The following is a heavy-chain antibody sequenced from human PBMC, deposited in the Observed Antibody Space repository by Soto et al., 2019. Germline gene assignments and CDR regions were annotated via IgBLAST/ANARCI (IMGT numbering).Heavy chain of an antibody. D-gene: IGHD3-3*01. Sequence: PSETLSLTCAVSGGSISSGGYSWSWIRQPPGKGLEWIGYIYHSGSTYYNPSLKSRVTISVDRSKNQFSLKLSSVTAADTAVYYCARGIRVPRITIFGVVKFDPWGQGTRVTVSS. V-gene: IGHV4-30-2*01. CDR3: ARGIRVPRITIFGVVKFDP. CDR2: IYHSGST. CDR1: GGSISSGGYS. J-gene: IGHJ5*02.